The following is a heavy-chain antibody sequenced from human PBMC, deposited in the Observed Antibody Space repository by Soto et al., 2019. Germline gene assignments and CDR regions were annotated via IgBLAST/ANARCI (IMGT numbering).Heavy chain of an antibody. CDR3: ARRGGGYFPYYFDY. CDR2: ILHSGST. D-gene: IGHD2-21*01. CDR1: GGSFRGYY. V-gene: IGHV4-34*12. J-gene: IGHJ4*02. Sequence: SETLSLTCAVYGGSFRGYYWSWIRQPPGKGLEWIGEILHSGSTNYNPSLKSRVSISVDTSKNQFSLKLTSVTAADTALYYCARRGGGYFPYYFDYWGQGSLVTVSS.